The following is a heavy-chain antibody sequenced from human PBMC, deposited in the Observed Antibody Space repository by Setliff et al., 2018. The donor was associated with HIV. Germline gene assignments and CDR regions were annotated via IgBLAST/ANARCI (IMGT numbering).Heavy chain of an antibody. J-gene: IGHJ4*02. CDR2: IYYSGST. CDR3: ARVRLRVPPSIFDY. Sequence: SETLSLTCTVSGGSISNSRYYWSWIRQPPGKGLEWIGSIYYSGSTNYNPTLKSRVTISTDTSKNQFSLRLNSVTAADTAVYYCARVRLRVPPSIFDYWGQGALVTVSS. D-gene: IGHD2-2*01. V-gene: IGHV4-39*07. CDR1: GGSISNSRYY.